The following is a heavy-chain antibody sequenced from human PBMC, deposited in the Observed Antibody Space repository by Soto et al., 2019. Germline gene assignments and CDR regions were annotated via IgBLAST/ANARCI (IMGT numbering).Heavy chain of an antibody. CDR2: ISYDGSNK. J-gene: IGHJ4*02. CDR1: GFTFSSYG. CDR3: AKGGTWIQLWLLDY. D-gene: IGHD5-18*01. V-gene: IGHV3-30*18. Sequence: GGSLRLSCAASGFTFSSYGMHWVRQDPGKGLEWVAVISYDGSNKYYADSVKGRFTISRDNSKNTLYLQMNSLRAEDTAVYYCAKGGTWIQLWLLDYWGQGTLVTVSS.